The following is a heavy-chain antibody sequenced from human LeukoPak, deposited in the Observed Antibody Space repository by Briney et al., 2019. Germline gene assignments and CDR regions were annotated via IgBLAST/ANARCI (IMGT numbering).Heavy chain of an antibody. CDR1: GGSISSYY. D-gene: IGHD3-22*01. CDR2: IYYSGST. J-gene: IGHJ3*02. V-gene: IGHV4-59*01. CDR3: ARGVFDYYDSSGQDAFDI. Sequence: SETLSLTCTVSGGSISSYYWSWIRQPPGKGLEWIGYIYYSGSTNYNPSLKSRVTISVDTSKNQFSLKLSSVTAADTAVYYCARGVFDYYDSSGQDAFDIWGQGTMVTVSS.